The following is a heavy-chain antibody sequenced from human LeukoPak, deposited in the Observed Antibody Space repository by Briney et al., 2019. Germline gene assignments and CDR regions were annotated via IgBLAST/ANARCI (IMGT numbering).Heavy chain of an antibody. J-gene: IGHJ4*02. CDR1: GGSISSSSYY. CDR2: IYYSGST. Sequence: SETLSLTCTVSGGSISSSSYYWGWIRQPPGKGLEWIGSIYYSGSTYYNPSLKSRVTISVDTSKNQFSLKLSSVTAADTAVYFCARQGDYTWGSYRNPSDYRGQGTLVTVSS. CDR3: ARQGDYTWGSYRNPSDY. D-gene: IGHD3-16*02. V-gene: IGHV4-39*01.